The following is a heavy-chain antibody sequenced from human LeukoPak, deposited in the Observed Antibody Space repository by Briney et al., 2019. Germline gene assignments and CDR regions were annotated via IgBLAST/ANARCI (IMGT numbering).Heavy chain of an antibody. CDR3: ARDDSTGRRNFDY. V-gene: IGHV3-64D*06. CDR1: GFTFSSYA. CDR2: ISSNGGST. D-gene: IGHD1-1*01. Sequence: GGSLRLSCSASGFTFSSYAMHWVRQAPGKGLEYVSAISSNGGSTYYADSVKGRFTISRDNSKNTLYLQMSSLRAEDTAVYYCARDDSTGRRNFDYWGQGTLVTVSS. J-gene: IGHJ4*02.